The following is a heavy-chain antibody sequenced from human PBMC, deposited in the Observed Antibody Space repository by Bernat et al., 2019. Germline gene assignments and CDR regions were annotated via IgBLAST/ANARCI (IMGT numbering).Heavy chain of an antibody. D-gene: IGHD3-3*01. CDR2: VYSGGST. J-gene: IGHJ3*02. CDR1: GFTVSSNY. CDR3: ATHYDFWSGYYFGGKGVIDDAFDI. V-gene: IGHV3-53*02. Sequence: VQLVETGGGLIQPGGSLRLSCAASGFTVSSNYMSWVRQAPGKGLEWVSGVYSGGSTYYADSVKGRCTISRHNSKNTLYLQMTSLRAEDTAVYYGATHYDFWSGYYFGGKGVIDDAFDIWGQGTMVTVSS.